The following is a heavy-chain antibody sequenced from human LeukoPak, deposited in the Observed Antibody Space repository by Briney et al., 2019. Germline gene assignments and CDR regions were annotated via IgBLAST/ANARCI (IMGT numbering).Heavy chain of an antibody. V-gene: IGHV4-34*01. Sequence: SETLPLTCAVYNGFDSYYMTIVRQPPGKGLEWVGEITYRGSGNYNPSLKGRATISINVSQRQFSLSLRSVTAADTATYYCGVYGGDWRFDFWGQGTPITVSS. CDR2: ITYRGSG. CDR1: NGFDSYY. D-gene: IGHD2-21*02. CDR3: GVYGGDWRFDF. J-gene: IGHJ4*02.